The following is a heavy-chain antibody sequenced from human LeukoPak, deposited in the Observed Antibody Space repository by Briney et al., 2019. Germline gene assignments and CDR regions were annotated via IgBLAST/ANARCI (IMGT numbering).Heavy chain of an antibody. J-gene: IGHJ4*02. CDR2: ISYDGSNK. CDR1: GFTFSSYG. CDR3: AKGTPRYYFDY. V-gene: IGHV3-30*18. Sequence: PGRSLRLSCAASGFTFSSYGMHWVRQAPGKGLEWVAVISYDGSNKYYADSVKGRFTISRDNSKNTLYLQMNSLRAEDTAVYYCAKGTPRYYFDYWGQGTLVTVSS.